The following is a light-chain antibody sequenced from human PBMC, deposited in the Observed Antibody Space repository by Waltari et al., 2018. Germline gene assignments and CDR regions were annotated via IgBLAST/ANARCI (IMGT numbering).Light chain of an antibody. Sequence: SYELTQPPSVSVSPGQTASITCYGDKLGGKYSCWYQKRPGKSPVLVISKDSQRPLAIPERFSGSNSGNTATLTISGTQAMDEADYYCQAWDSSTVVFGGGTKLAVL. V-gene: IGLV3-1*01. CDR1: KLGGKY. J-gene: IGLJ2*01. CDR2: KDS. CDR3: QAWDSSTVV.